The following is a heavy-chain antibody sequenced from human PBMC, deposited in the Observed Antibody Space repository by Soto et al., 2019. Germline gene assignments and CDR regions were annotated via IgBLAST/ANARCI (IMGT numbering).Heavy chain of an antibody. CDR3: ATSGGGWLQPPV. CDR2: IYSSGSA. D-gene: IGHD5-12*01. J-gene: IGHJ4*02. Sequence: SETLSLTCTVSCGSIYTYSWTWIRQPAGKGLEWIGHIYSSGSANYNPSLKSRLSMSVDNAKNSLYLQMNSLRAEDTAVYYCATSGGGWLQPPVWGQGTLVTVSS. CDR1: CGSIYTYS. V-gene: IGHV4-4*07.